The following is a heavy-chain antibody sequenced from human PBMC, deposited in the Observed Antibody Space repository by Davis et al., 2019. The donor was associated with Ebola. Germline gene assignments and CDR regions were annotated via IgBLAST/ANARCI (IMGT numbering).Heavy chain of an antibody. D-gene: IGHD5-24*01. J-gene: IGHJ3*02. CDR3: ARDRGWLQSGAFDI. CDR2: TYYSGST. CDR1: GGSISSYY. V-gene: IGHV4-59*12. Sequence: SETLSLTCTVSGGSISSYYWSWIRQPPGKGLEWIGYTYYSGSTNYNPSLKSRVTISVDTSKNQFSLKLSSVTAADTAVYYCARDRGWLQSGAFDIWGQGTMVTVSS.